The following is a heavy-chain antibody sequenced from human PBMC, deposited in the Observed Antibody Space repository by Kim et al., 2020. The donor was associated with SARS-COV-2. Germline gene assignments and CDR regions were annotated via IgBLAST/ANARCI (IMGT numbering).Heavy chain of an antibody. J-gene: IGHJ5*02. D-gene: IGHD4-4*01. V-gene: IGHV4-4*07. Sequence: SETLSLTCTVSGGSISGYYWSWIRHPAGKGLEWIGRIYDSGSTTYNPSLKSRVTMSVDTSKNQFSLKLNSVTAADTALYYCARRHSNYNWFDPWGQGTLVTVSS. CDR3: ARRHSNYNWFDP. CDR2: IYDSGST. CDR1: GGSISGYY.